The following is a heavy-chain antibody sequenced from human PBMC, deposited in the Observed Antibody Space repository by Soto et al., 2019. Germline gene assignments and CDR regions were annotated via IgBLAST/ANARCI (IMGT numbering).Heavy chain of an antibody. D-gene: IGHD6-6*01. CDR2: IIPYIGYT. CDR3: ANVARTDSSYCLDP. Sequence: SSEKVSCKASGGPLSNYSISWVRQAPGQGPEWVGEIIPYIGYTNYAQKVQGRATITADKSTSTEYMEPRNLRSEATAVSSCANVARTDSSYCLDPWGQGTLVTVSS. CDR1: GGPLSNYS. V-gene: IGHV1-69*10. J-gene: IGHJ5*02.